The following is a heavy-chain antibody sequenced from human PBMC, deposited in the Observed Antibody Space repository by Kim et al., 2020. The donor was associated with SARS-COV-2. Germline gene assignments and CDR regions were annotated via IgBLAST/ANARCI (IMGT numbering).Heavy chain of an antibody. V-gene: IGHV4-34*01. D-gene: IGHD6-13*01. CDR3: ARYPRYSRQLSQGVY. Sequence: PPLKSRVTISVDTSKNQFSLKLSSVTAADTAVYYWARYPRYSRQLSQGVYWGQGTLVTVSS. J-gene: IGHJ4*02.